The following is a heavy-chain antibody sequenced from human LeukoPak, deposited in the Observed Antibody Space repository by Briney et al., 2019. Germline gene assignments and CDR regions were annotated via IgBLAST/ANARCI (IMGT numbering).Heavy chain of an antibody. D-gene: IGHD3-22*01. J-gene: IGHJ4*02. Sequence: SETLSLTCAVSGGSISGYYWSWIRQPPGKGLEWIGGIYTSGSTNYNPSLKSRVTMSVDTSKNQFSLKLSSVDTADTAVYYCASLGAAYDSNGDYWGQGTLVTVSS. V-gene: IGHV4-4*07. CDR2: IYTSGST. CDR1: GGSISGYY. CDR3: ASLGAAYDSNGDY.